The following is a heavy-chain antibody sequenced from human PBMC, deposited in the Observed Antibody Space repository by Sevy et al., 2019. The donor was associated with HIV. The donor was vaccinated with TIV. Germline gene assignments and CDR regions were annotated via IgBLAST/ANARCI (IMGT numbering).Heavy chain of an antibody. V-gene: IGHV3-23*01. CDR1: GFTFTSYA. CDR3: AGGRYDSSGSSEALDI. D-gene: IGHD3-22*01. J-gene: IGHJ3*02. Sequence: GGSLRLSCKPSGFTFTSYAMNWVRQAPGKGLEWISTIYGSGGVTYYADSVKGRFTISRDKSKNTLYLQMNSLRTEDTALYYCAGGRYDSSGSSEALDIWGQGTMVTVSS. CDR2: IYGSGGVT.